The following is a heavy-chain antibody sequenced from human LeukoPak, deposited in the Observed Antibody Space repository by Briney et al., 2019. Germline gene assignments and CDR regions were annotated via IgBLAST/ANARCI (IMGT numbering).Heavy chain of an antibody. CDR2: ITTSSNYT. CDR1: GFSFSSYN. V-gene: IGHV3-21*01. CDR3: ARDRRDSLSRHFDY. J-gene: IGHJ4*02. Sequence: GGALRLSCEASGFSFSSYNMEWVRQTPGKGLGWVSSITTSSNYTFYADSVKGRFTISRDNARNSLYLQMNSLTAEDTAVYYCARDRRDSLSRHFDYGGQGTLVTVS. D-gene: IGHD3/OR15-3a*01.